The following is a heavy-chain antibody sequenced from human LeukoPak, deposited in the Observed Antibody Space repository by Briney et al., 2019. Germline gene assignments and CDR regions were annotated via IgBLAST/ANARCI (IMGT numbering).Heavy chain of an antibody. CDR1: GYTFTSYG. CDR3: ARGLVATGIYSD. J-gene: IGHJ4*02. D-gene: IGHD5-12*01. CDR2: ISAYNGNT. V-gene: IGHV1-18*01. Sequence: ASVKVSCKASGYTFTSYGISWVRQAPGQGLEWMGWISAYNGNTNYAQKFQGRVTITADKSTSTAYMELSSLRSEDTAVYYCARGLVATGIYSDWGQGTLVTVSS.